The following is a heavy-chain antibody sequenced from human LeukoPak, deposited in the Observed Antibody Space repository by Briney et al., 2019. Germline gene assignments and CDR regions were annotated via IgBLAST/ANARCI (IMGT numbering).Heavy chain of an antibody. D-gene: IGHD2/OR15-2a*01. Sequence: GGSLRLSCAASGFIFDDHGMNWVRQAPGKGLEWVSSISSSSNYIYYADSVKGRFTISRDNAKNSLYLQMKSLRAEDTAVYYCARGKTSQNIVTRKTYNWFDPWGQGTLVTVSS. CDR3: ARGKTSQNIVTRKTYNWFDP. CDR2: ISSSSNYI. V-gene: IGHV3-21*01. J-gene: IGHJ5*02. CDR1: GFIFDDHG.